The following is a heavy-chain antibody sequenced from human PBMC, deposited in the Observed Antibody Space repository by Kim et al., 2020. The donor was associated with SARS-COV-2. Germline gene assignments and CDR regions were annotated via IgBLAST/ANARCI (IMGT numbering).Heavy chain of an antibody. J-gene: IGHJ4*02. CDR1: GYTFTTYG. Sequence: ASVKVSCRASGYTFTTYGLSWVRQAPGQGLEWMGWIDTFSGVTNYSQNLQGRVTVTTDTSTNTAYMELTSLRSDDTAIYYCSRDKAHALDSWGQGTLVTVSS. V-gene: IGHV1-18*01. CDR3: SRDKAHALDS. CDR2: IDTFSGVT.